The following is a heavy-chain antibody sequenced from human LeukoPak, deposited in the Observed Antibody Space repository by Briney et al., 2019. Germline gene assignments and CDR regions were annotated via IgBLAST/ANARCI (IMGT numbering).Heavy chain of an antibody. D-gene: IGHD4-17*01. CDR1: GFTFSSYA. J-gene: IGHJ4*02. CDR3: AKSRRATTVTTFLD. V-gene: IGHV3-23*01. Sequence: PGGSLRLSCAASGFTFSSYAMSWVRQASGKGLEWVSAISGSGGSTYYADSVKGRFTISRDNSKNTLYLQMNSLRAEDTAVYYCAKSRRATTVTTFLDWGQGTLVTVSS. CDR2: ISGSGGST.